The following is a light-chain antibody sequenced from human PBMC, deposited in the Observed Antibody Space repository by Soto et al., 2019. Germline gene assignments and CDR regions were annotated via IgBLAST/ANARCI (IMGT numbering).Light chain of an antibody. CDR3: LQDYYYPRS. CDR1: QGIRND. V-gene: IGKV1-6*01. Sequence: AIQMTQSPSSLSASVGDRVTITCRASQGIRNDLGWYQQKPGQAPNLLIYAASTLQSGVPSRFSGSGSGTDFTLAISSLQPEDFATYYYLQDYYYPRSFGNGNKVEIK. CDR2: AAS. J-gene: IGKJ1*01.